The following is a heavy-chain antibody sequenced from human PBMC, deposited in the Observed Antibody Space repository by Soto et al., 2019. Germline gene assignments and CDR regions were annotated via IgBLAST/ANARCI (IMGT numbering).Heavy chain of an antibody. J-gene: IGHJ6*02. CDR3: ASSPGGYDSSGGYGMDV. D-gene: IGHD3-22*01. V-gene: IGHV3-74*01. CDR1: GFTFSSYW. Sequence: EVQLVESGGGLVQPGGSLRLSCAASGFTFSSYWMHWVRQAPGKGLVWVSRINSDGSSTSYADSVKGRFTISSDNAKNTLYAQMNRLRAEDTAVYYCASSPGGYDSSGGYGMDVWGQGTTVTVSS. CDR2: INSDGSST.